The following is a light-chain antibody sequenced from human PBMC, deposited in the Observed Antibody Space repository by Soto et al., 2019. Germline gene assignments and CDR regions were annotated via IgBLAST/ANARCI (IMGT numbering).Light chain of an antibody. CDR1: SSDVGGYNY. CDR2: DVS. V-gene: IGLV2-14*01. CDR3: SSYTSSSTPHYV. J-gene: IGLJ1*01. Sequence: CVLTQPASGTGSAGQAITISCTGTSSDVGGYNYVSWYQQHPGKAPKLMIYDVSNRPSGVSNRFSGSKSGNTASLTISGLQAEDEADYYCSSYTSSSTPHYVFGTGTKVTVL.